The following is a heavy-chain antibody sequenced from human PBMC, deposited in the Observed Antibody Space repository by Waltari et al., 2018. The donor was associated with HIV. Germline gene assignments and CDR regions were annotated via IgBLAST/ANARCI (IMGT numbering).Heavy chain of an antibody. CDR3: ATGGGTTSIQLYDLDV. V-gene: IGHV1-24*01. D-gene: IGHD1-26*01. CDR2: FDPEDDET. CDR1: GYTLTELS. Sequence: QVELIQSGAEVKKPGASVKVSCKVFGYTLTELSMHWVRQAPGKGLEWMGWFDPEDDETIYAQKFQGRVTMTEDTSTDSAYMELSSLTSEDTAVYYCATGGGTTSIQLYDLDVWGQGTTVTVSS. J-gene: IGHJ6*02.